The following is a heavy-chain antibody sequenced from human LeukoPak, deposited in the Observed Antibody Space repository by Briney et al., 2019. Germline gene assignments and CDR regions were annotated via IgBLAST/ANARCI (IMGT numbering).Heavy chain of an antibody. CDR2: ISAYNGNT. V-gene: IGHV1-18*01. J-gene: IGHJ6*02. D-gene: IGHD3-16*02. CDR3: ARGPIMITFGGVIVPYGMDV. CDR1: VYTFTSYG. Sequence: ASVKVSCKASVYTFTSYGISWVRQAPGQGLEWMGWISAYNGNTNYAQKLQGRVTMTTDTSTSTAYMELRSLRSDDTAVYYCARGPIMITFGGVIVPYGMDVWGQGTTVTVSS.